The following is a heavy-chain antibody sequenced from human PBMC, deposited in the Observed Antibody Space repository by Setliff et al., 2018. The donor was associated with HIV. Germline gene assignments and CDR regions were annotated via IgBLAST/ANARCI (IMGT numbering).Heavy chain of an antibody. V-gene: IGHV4-38-2*02. CDR1: GFSISTGHY. Sequence: KPSETLSLTCTVSGFSISTGHYWGWVRQSPGKGLEWIGSVYHSGSTYYAAPLKSRVTISVDTSKNQFSLKLTSVTAADTAVYYCARQPPLSALQVWFGDYWGQGILVTVSS. D-gene: IGHD3-10*01. CDR3: ARQPPLSALQVWFGDY. CDR2: VYHSGST. J-gene: IGHJ4*02.